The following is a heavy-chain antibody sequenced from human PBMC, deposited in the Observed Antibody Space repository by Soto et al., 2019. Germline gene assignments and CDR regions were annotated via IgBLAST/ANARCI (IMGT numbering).Heavy chain of an antibody. Sequence: SETLSLTCTVSGGSISSSSYYWGWIRQPPGKGLEWIGSIYYSGYTYYNPSLNSRVTISIDTSKNQFSLKLSSVTAADTVVYYCARHHGPLYLGYYYDMDVWGQGTTVTVS. CDR1: GGSISSSSYY. CDR2: IYYSGYT. J-gene: IGHJ6*02. CDR3: ARHHGPLYLGYYYDMDV. V-gene: IGHV4-39*01.